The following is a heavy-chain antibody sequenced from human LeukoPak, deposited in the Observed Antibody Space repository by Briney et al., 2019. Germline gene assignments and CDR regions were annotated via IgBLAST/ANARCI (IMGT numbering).Heavy chain of an antibody. D-gene: IGHD4-11*01. CDR1: GFTFSSYG. V-gene: IGHV3-30*19. CDR2: ISYDGSNK. Sequence: GGSLRLSCAASGFTFSSYGMHWVRQAPGKGLEWVAVISYDGSNKYYADSVKGRFTISRDNSKNTLYLQMNSLRAEDTAVYYCARDLTTQNAFDIWGQGTMVTVSS. J-gene: IGHJ3*02. CDR3: ARDLTTQNAFDI.